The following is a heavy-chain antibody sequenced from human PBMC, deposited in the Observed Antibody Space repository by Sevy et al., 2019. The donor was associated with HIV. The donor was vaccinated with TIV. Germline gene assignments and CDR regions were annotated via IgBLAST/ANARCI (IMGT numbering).Heavy chain of an antibody. CDR2: IYTSGST. CDR1: GGSISSYY. CDR3: ARDRLCDYVWGSYRYRCAFDI. V-gene: IGHV4-4*07. J-gene: IGHJ3*02. D-gene: IGHD3-16*02. Sequence: SETLSLTCTVSGGSISSYYWSWIRQPAGKGLEWIERIYTSGSTNYNPTLKSRVTMSVDTSKNQFSLKLSSVTAADTAVYYCARDRLCDYVWGSYRYRCAFDIWGQGTMVTVSS.